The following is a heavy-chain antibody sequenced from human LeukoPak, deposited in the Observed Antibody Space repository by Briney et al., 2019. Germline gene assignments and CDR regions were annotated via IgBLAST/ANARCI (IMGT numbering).Heavy chain of an antibody. V-gene: IGHV3-48*03. CDR3: ASIWFGELARDY. J-gene: IGHJ4*02. CDR2: ISSSGSTI. D-gene: IGHD3-10*01. CDR1: GFTFSSYE. Sequence: GGSLRLSCAASGFTFSSYEMNWVRQAPGKGPEWVSYISSSGSTIYYADSVKGRFTISRDNGKNSLYLQMNSLRAEDTAVYYCASIWFGELARDYWGQGTLVTVSS.